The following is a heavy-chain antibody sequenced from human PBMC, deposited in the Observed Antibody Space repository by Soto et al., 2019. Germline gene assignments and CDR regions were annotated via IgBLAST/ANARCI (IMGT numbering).Heavy chain of an antibody. D-gene: IGHD4-17*01. CDR3: ARDHYGDYFYYYSVMDV. CDR2: IKKDGSEK. Sequence: GGSMRLSWAASGFTFSSHWMSWVRQAPGKGLEWVANIKKDGSEKYYVDSVKGRFTISRDNAKNSLYLQMNSLRAEDTAVYYCARDHYGDYFYYYSVMDVWGQGSTVTVSS. V-gene: IGHV3-7*01. CDR1: GFTFSSHW. J-gene: IGHJ6*02.